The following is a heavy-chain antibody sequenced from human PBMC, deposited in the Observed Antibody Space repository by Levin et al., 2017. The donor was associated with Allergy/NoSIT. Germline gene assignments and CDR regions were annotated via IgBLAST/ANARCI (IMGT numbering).Heavy chain of an antibody. CDR2: IHYSGST. D-gene: IGHD2-2*01. CDR1: GGSVSTGSYY. V-gene: IGHV4-61*03. Sequence: SETLSLTCTVAGGSVSTGSYYWSWIRQPPGKPLEWIGHIHYSGSTNYNPSLKSRVTLSVDTSKNHFSLRLTSVTAADAAVYYCSRDRIVPAANGYYYYGMDGWGQGTTVTVSS. CDR3: SRDRIVPAANGYYYYGMDG. J-gene: IGHJ6*02.